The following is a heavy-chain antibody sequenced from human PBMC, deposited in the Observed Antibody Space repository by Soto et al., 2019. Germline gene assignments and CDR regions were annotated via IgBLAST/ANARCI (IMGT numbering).Heavy chain of an antibody. J-gene: IGHJ6*02. CDR2: ISSSSSYI. Sequence: EVQLVESGGGLVKPGGSLRLSCAASGFTFSSYSMNWVRQAPGKGLEWVSSISSSSSYIYYADSVKGRFTISRDNAKKSLYLQINSLRAEDTAVYYCARMFIPGNYYDSSGYYFQLTYYYYYGMDVWGQGTTVTVSS. V-gene: IGHV3-21*01. CDR1: GFTFSSYS. CDR3: ARMFIPGNYYDSSGYYFQLTYYYYYGMDV. D-gene: IGHD3-22*01.